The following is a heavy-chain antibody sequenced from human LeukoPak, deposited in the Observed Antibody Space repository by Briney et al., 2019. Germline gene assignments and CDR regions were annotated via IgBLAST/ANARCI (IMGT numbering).Heavy chain of an antibody. Sequence: PGGSLRLSCAASGFTFSSYSMNWVRQAPGKGLEWVSYISSSSSTIYYADSVKGRFTISRDNAKNSLYLQMNSLRAEDTAVYYCARGVVVVVIATDAFDIWGQGTMVTVSS. CDR3: ARGVVVVVIATDAFDI. V-gene: IGHV3-48*04. D-gene: IGHD2-21*01. CDR1: GFTFSSYS. CDR2: ISSSSSTI. J-gene: IGHJ3*02.